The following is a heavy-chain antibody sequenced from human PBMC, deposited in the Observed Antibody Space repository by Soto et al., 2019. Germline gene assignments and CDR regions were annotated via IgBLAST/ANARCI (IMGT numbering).Heavy chain of an antibody. V-gene: IGHV3-48*01. CDR1: GFTFSTFS. Sequence: PGGSLRLSCAASGFTFSTFSMNWVRQAPGKGLEWLSYISGSSSPIYYADSVKGRFTISRDNSKNTLYLQMNSLRAEDTAVYYCAKDTGSGDSDYWGQGTLVTVSS. CDR3: AKDTGSGDSDY. D-gene: IGHD4-17*01. CDR2: ISGSSSPI. J-gene: IGHJ4*02.